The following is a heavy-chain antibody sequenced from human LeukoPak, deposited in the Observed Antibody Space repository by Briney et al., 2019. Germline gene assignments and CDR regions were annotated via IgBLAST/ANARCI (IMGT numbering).Heavy chain of an antibody. CDR2: INPNSGGT. Sequence: ASVKVSCKASGYTFTGYYMHWVRQAPGQGLEWMGWINPNSGGTNYAQKFQGRVTMTRDTSISTAYMELSRLRSDDTAVYYCFVQTHSHIAFDYWGQGTLVTVSS. CDR1: GYTFTGYY. CDR3: FVQTHSHIAFDY. J-gene: IGHJ4*02. V-gene: IGHV1-2*02. D-gene: IGHD2-21*01.